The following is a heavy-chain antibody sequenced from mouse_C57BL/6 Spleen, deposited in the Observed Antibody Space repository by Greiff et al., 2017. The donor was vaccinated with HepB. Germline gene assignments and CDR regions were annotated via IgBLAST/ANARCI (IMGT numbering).Heavy chain of an antibody. Sequence: EVQLQQSVAELVRPGASVKLSCTASGFNIKNTYMHWVKQRPEQGLEWIGRIDPANGNTKYAPKFQGKATITADTSSNTAYLQLSSLTSEDTAIYYCARDYYDYDGRDYYAMDYWGQGTSVTVSS. CDR1: GFNIKNTY. CDR2: IDPANGNT. J-gene: IGHJ4*01. V-gene: IGHV14-3*01. CDR3: ARDYYDYDGRDYYAMDY. D-gene: IGHD2-4*01.